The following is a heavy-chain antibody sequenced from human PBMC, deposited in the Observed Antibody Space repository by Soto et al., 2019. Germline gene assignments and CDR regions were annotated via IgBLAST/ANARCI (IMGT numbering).Heavy chain of an antibody. CDR2: IIPIFGTA. CDR3: ASSRMVPAATALSYYYGVDV. D-gene: IGHD2-2*01. Sequence: GASVKVSCKASGGTFSSYAISWVRQAPGQGLEWMGGIIPIFGTANYAQKFQGRVTITADKSTSTAYMELSSLRSEDTAVYYCASSRMVPAATALSYYYGVDVWGQGTTVTVSS. J-gene: IGHJ6*02. CDR1: GGTFSSYA. V-gene: IGHV1-69*06.